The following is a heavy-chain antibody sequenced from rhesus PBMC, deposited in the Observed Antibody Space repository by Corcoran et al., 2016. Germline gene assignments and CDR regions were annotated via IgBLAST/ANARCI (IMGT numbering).Heavy chain of an antibody. CDR3: ARVRRGDNIWTGYLDY. CDR1: GYSISSGYY. CDR2: IYGRGGSN. D-gene: IGHD3-3*01. J-gene: IGHJ4*01. Sequence: QVQLQESGPGLVKPSETLSLTCAVSGYSISSGYYWGWIRQPPGKGLEWIGSIYGRGGSNYLNPSLKRRITLSVDTSKNQFSLKLSPVTAADTAVYYCARVRRGDNIWTGYLDYWGQGVLVTVSS. V-gene: IGHV4S14*01.